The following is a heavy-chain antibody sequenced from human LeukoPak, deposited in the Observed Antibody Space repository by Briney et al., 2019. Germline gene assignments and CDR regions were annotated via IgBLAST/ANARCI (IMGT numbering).Heavy chain of an antibody. CDR1: GITFSNYA. CDR3: VKGAYNYLEIAYFDY. Sequence: GGSLRLSCAASGITFSNYAMNWVRQAPGKGLEWVSVILGSGDAKDYADSVKGRFTISRDKSKNTLYLQMNSLTAEDTAVYYCVKGAYNYLEIAYFDYWGQGTLVTVSS. V-gene: IGHV3-23*01. D-gene: IGHD5-24*01. CDR2: ILGSGDAK. J-gene: IGHJ4*02.